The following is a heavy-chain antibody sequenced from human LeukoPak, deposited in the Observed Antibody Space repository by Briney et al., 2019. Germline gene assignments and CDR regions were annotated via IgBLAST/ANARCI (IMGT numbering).Heavy chain of an antibody. CDR2: IYHSGST. Sequence: SETLSLTCTVSGYSISSGYYWGWIRQPPGKGLEWIGSIYHSGSTYYNPSLKSRVTISVDTSKNQFSLTLSSVTAADTAVYYCAGTLDIVVVPAAEAFDYWGQGTLVTVSS. D-gene: IGHD2-2*01. CDR1: GYSISSGYY. CDR3: AGTLDIVVVPAAEAFDY. J-gene: IGHJ4*02. V-gene: IGHV4-38-2*02.